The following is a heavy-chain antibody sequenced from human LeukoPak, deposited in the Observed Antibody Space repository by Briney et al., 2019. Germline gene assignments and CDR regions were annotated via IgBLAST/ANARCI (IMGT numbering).Heavy chain of an antibody. CDR3: ARRIFGVVPRNWYFDL. J-gene: IGHJ2*01. D-gene: IGHD3-3*01. V-gene: IGHV4-34*01. CDR1: GYSISSGYY. Sequence: SETLSLTCAVSGYSISSGYYWSWIRQPPGKGLEWIGEINHSGSTNYNPSLKSRVTIAVDTSKNQFSLKLSSVTAADTAVYYCARRIFGVVPRNWYFDLWGRGTLVTVSS. CDR2: INHSGST.